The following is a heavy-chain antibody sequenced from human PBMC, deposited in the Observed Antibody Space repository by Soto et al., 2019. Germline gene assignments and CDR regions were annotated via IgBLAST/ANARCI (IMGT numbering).Heavy chain of an antibody. D-gene: IGHD6-19*01. CDR3: ARGVAGTGFDL. CDR2: TYYRSKWRH. V-gene: IGHV6-1*01. Sequence: QTLSLTCAISGDSVSSNTAAWNWIRSSPSRGLEWLGRTYYRSKWRHDYAVSVKSRITVNPDTSKNHFSLQLNSVTPDDTAVYYCARGVAGTGFDLWGQGTLVTVS. J-gene: IGHJ4*02. CDR1: GDSVSSNTAA.